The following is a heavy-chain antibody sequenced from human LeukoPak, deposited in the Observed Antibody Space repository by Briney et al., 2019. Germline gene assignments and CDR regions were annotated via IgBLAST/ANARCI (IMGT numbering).Heavy chain of an antibody. CDR1: GFTFSSYW. CDR3: AKDLATGDY. J-gene: IGHJ4*02. V-gene: IGHV3-7*01. Sequence: GGSLRLSCAASGFTFSSYWMTWVRQAPGKGLEWVANIKQDGSEKYYVDSVKGRFTISRDNSKNTLYLQMNSLRAEDTAVYYCAKDLATGDYWGQGTLVTVSS. CDR2: IKQDGSEK. D-gene: IGHD5-12*01.